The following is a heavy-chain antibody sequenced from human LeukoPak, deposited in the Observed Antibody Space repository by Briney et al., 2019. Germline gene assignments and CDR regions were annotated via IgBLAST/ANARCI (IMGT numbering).Heavy chain of an antibody. V-gene: IGHV1-69*01. J-gene: IGHJ3*02. D-gene: IGHD1-1*01. CDR3: ARGVLGRRGDAFDI. CDR2: IIPIFGTA. Sequence: GSSVKVSCKASGGTFSSYAISWVRQAPGQGLEWMGGIIPIFGTANYAQKFQGRVTITADESTSTAYMELSSLRSEDTAVYYCARGVLGRRGDAFDIWGQGTMVTVSS. CDR1: GGTFSSYA.